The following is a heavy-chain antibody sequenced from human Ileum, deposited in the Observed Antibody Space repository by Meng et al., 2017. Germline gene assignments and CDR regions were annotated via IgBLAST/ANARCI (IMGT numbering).Heavy chain of an antibody. CDR2: AGT. D-gene: IGHD7-27*01. CDR1: GGSVSTSDYQ. V-gene: IGHV4-61*08. J-gene: IGHJ4*02. Sequence: QVRLQESGPGLVRPSETLPLICPVSGGSVSTSDYQSCWIRQPPGKGLEWIGYAGTNYNPYLKSRVTISVDTSKRQFSLKLTSVTAADTAVYYCARDNWGSLDYWGQGILVTVSS. CDR3: ARDNWGSLDY.